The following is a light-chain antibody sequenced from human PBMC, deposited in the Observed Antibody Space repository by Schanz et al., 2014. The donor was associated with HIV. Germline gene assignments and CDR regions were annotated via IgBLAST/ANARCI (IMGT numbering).Light chain of an antibody. J-gene: IGLJ1*01. CDR1: SSDVGSYNL. V-gene: IGLV2-23*02. CDR3: CAYAGSSTYV. CDR2: EVS. Sequence: QSALTQPASVSGSPGQSITISCTGTSSDVGSYNLVSWYQQHPGKAPKLMIYEVSKRPSGVSSRFSGSKSGNTASLTISGLQAEDEGDYYCCAYAGSSTYVFGTGTKLTVL.